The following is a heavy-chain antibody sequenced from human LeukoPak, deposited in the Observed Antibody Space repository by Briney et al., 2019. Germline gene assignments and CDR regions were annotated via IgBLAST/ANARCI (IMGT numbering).Heavy chain of an antibody. Sequence: PGRSLRLSCAASGFTFSSYGMHWVRQAPGKGLEWVAVISYDGSNKYYADSVKGRFTISRDNAKNTLYLQMNSLRAEDTAVYYCARSLLLWFGELCAFDIWGQGTMVTVSS. J-gene: IGHJ3*02. CDR2: ISYDGSNK. CDR1: GFTFSSYG. CDR3: ARSLLLWFGELCAFDI. V-gene: IGHV3-30*03. D-gene: IGHD3-10*01.